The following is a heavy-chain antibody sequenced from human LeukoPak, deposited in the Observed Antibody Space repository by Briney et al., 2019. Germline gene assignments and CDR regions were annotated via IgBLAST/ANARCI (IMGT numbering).Heavy chain of an antibody. D-gene: IGHD4/OR15-4a*01. CDR2: IGTSSSTI. CDR1: GFTFSSYG. V-gene: IGHV3-48*02. J-gene: IGHJ4*02. CDR3: ARHVYGDNSGDY. Sequence: GGSLRLSCAASGFTFSSYGMNWVRQAPGKGLEWVSYIGTSSSTIYYADSVNGRFTISRDNAKNSLYPQMNSLRDEDTAVYYCARHVYGDNSGDYWGQGTLVTVSS.